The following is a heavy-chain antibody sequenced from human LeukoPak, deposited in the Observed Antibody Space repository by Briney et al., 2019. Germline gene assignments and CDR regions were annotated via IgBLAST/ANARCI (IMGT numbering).Heavy chain of an antibody. D-gene: IGHD3-22*01. CDR2: MNPNSGNT. V-gene: IGHV1-8*01. J-gene: IGHJ4*02. CDR1: GYTFTSYD. CDR3: ASGGSYDSSGYYSFDY. Sequence: ASVKVSCKASGYTFTSYDINWVRQATGQGVEWMGWMNPNSGNTGYAQKFQGRVTMTRNTSISTAYMELSSLRSEDTAVYYCASGGSYDSSGYYSFDYWGQGTLVTVSS.